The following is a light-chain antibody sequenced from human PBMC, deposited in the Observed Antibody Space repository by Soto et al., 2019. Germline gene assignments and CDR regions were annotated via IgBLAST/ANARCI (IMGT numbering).Light chain of an antibody. V-gene: IGLV2-23*01. Sequence: QSVRAQPASVSGSPGQSITISCTGTSSDVGSYNLVSWYQQHPGKAPKLMIYEGSKRPSGVSNCFSGSKSGNTASLTISGLQAEDEADYYCCSYAGSSTYVFGTGTKVTVL. CDR2: EGS. J-gene: IGLJ1*01. CDR3: CSYAGSSTYV. CDR1: SSDVGSYNL.